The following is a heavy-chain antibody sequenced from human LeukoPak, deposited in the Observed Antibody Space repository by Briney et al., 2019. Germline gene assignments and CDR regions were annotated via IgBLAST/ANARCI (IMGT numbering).Heavy chain of an antibody. CDR1: GYTFTGYY. J-gene: IGHJ3*02. Sequence: ASVKVSCKASGYTFTGYYMHWVRQAPGQGLEWMGWINPNSGGTNYAQMFQGRVTMTRDTSISTAYMELSRLRSDDTAVYYCARDKDYGDYKTHDAFDIWGQGTMVTVSS. CDR3: ARDKDYGDYKTHDAFDI. V-gene: IGHV1-2*02. D-gene: IGHD4-17*01. CDR2: INPNSGGT.